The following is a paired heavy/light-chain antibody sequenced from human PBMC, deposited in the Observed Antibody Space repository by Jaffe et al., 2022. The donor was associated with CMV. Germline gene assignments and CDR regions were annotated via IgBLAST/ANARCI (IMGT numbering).Light chain of an antibody. J-gene: IGKJ2*01. CDR3: QQYNSYAIT. V-gene: IGKV1-5*03. CDR2: KAS. CDR1: QSISSW. Sequence: DIQMTQSPSTLSASVGDRVTITCRASQSISSWLAWYQQKPGKAPKLLIYKASSLESGVPSRFSGSGSGTEFTLTISSLQPDDFATYYCQQYNSYAITFGQGTKLEIK.
Heavy chain of an antibody. Sequence: QVQLVQSGAEVKKPGASVKVSCKASGYTFTSYDINWVRQATGQGLEWMGWMNPNSGNTGYAQKFQGRVTMTRNTSISTAYMELSSLRSEDTAVYYCARGIRQYDFWSGYYTDNWFDPWGQGTLVTVSS. V-gene: IGHV1-8*01. CDR2: MNPNSGNT. D-gene: IGHD3-3*01. CDR1: GYTFTSYD. CDR3: ARGIRQYDFWSGYYTDNWFDP. J-gene: IGHJ5*02.